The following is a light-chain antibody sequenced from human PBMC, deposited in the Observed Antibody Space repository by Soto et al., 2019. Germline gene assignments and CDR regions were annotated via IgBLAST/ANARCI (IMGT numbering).Light chain of an antibody. Sequence: QSVLTQPRSVSGSPGQSVTISCTGTSSDVGGYNYVSWYQQHPGKAPKLMIYDVTKRPSGVPDRFSGSKSGNAASLTISGLQAEDEADYCCFSYAGRYTYVFGSGTKVTVL. CDR3: FSYAGRYTYV. V-gene: IGLV2-11*01. CDR2: DVT. CDR1: SSDVGGYNY. J-gene: IGLJ1*01.